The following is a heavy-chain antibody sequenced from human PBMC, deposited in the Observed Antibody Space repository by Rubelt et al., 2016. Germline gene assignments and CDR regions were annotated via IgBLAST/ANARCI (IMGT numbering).Heavy chain of an antibody. D-gene: IGHD5-24*01. CDR3: TREGREGFDY. J-gene: IGHJ4*02. Sequence: CVASGFTLSAHSMNWVRQAPGRGLEWVSSISTSSSYMFYADSVKGRFTISRDTAKNSLYLQMNSLRDDDTAVYYCTREGREGFDYWGQGTLVTVSS. CDR1: GFTLSAHS. CDR2: ISTSSSYM. V-gene: IGHV3-21*01.